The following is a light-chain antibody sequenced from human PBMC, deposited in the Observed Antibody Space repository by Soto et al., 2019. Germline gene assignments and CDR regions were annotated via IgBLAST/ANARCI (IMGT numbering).Light chain of an antibody. CDR3: QQSYSTPRT. V-gene: IGKV1-39*01. J-gene: IGKJ2*01. Sequence: DIQMTQSPSSLSASVGDRVTITCRPSQTISSNINWYQQKPGKPPKLLIYGASSLQRGVPSRFSGSGSGTDFTLTISSLQPEDFATYYCQQSYSTPRTFGQGTKLEIK. CDR2: GAS. CDR1: QTISSN.